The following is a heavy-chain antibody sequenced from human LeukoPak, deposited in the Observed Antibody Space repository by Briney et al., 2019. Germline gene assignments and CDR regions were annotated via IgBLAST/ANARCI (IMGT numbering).Heavy chain of an antibody. CDR3: ARRWAYYDRSGCYDY. V-gene: IGHV4-59*01. Sequence: SETLSLTCTVSCGSMSGYFWSWIRQPPGKGLEWIGYIYYSGSTHYNPSLQSRVTISVDTSKNQFSLKLRSVTAAYTAMYYCARRWAYYDRSGCYDYWGLGTLVTVSS. J-gene: IGHJ4*02. CDR1: CGSMSGYF. D-gene: IGHD3-22*01. CDR2: IYYSGST.